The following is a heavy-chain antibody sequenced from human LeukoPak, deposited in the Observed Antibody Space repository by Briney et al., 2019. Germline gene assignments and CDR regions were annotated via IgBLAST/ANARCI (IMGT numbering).Heavy chain of an antibody. Sequence: PGGSLRLSCAASGFTFSSYGMHWVRQAPGKGLEWVAFIRYDGSNKYYADSVKGRFTISRDNSKNTLYLQMNSLRAEDTAVYYCAKGGPYSYGYYFDYWGQGTLVTVSS. J-gene: IGHJ4*02. D-gene: IGHD5-18*01. CDR2: IRYDGSNK. CDR1: GFTFSSYG. V-gene: IGHV3-30*02. CDR3: AKGGPYSYGYYFDY.